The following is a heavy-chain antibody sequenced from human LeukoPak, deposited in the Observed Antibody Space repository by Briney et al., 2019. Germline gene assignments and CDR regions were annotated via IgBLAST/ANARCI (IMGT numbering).Heavy chain of an antibody. J-gene: IGHJ4*02. CDR1: GFTFNNYG. D-gene: IGHD3-22*01. Sequence: GGSLRLSCAASGFTFNNYGMHWVRQAPGKGLEWVSFIRYDGSNKDSADSVKGRFIISRDNSKNTLYLQMNSLRAEDTAVYYCAKGEGYYYDSSGYYLDYWGQGTLVTVSS. CDR3: AKGEGYYYDSSGYYLDY. CDR2: IRYDGSNK. V-gene: IGHV3-30*02.